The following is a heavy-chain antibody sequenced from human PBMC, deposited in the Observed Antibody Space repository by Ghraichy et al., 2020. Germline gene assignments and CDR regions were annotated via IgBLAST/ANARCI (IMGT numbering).Heavy chain of an antibody. Sequence: GGSLRLSCVGSGFTFSGYSMNWVRQSPGKGLEWVAYITSSGRFISYADSVKGRFTISRDNAQNSLSLQMNSLRDEDTALYFCARGSTVVRFYYYDGMDVWGQGTTVTVSS. CDR2: ITSSGRFI. D-gene: IGHD4-23*01. V-gene: IGHV3-48*02. CDR1: GFTFSGYS. CDR3: ARGSTVVRFYYYDGMDV. J-gene: IGHJ6*02.